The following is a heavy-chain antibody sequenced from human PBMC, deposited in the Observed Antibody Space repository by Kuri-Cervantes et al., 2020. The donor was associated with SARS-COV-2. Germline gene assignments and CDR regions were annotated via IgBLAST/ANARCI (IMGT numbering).Heavy chain of an antibody. V-gene: IGHV1-18*01. CDR3: ARGPTKEFGQLGP. CDR1: GYTFTSYG. D-gene: IGHD6-6*01. CDR2: ISAYNGNT. Sequence: SVKVSCKASGYTFTSYGISWVRQAPGQGLEWMGWISAYNGNTNYAQKLQGRVTITADKSTSTAYMELSSLRSEDTAVYYCARGPTKEFGQLGPWGQGTLVTVSS. J-gene: IGHJ4*02.